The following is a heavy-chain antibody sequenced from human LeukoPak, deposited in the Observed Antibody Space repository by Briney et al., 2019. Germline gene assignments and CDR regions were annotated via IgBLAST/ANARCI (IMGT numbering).Heavy chain of an antibody. V-gene: IGHV4-4*08. J-gene: IGHJ4*02. CDR2: IHRSGSP. Sequence: SETLSLTCTVSLDSTTSNFWSWVRQPPGKGLEWIGEIHRSGSPNYNPSLQSRVTISVDTSKNQLSLRLSSVTAADTTVYYCARGLRRYSKAFPFDYWGQGTLVTVSS. CDR3: ARGLRRYSKAFPFDY. CDR1: LDSTTSNF. D-gene: IGHD5-18*01.